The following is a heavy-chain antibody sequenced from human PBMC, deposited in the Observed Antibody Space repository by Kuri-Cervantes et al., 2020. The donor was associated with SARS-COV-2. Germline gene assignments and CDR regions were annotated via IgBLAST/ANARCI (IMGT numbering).Heavy chain of an antibody. CDR2: ISGSGGST. Sequence: GGSLRLSCAASGFAFSDYSMSWIRQAPGKGLEWVSAISGSGGSTYYADSVKGRFTISRDNAKNSLYLQMNSLRAEDTAVYYYARDLYFDYWGQGTLVTVSS. J-gene: IGHJ4*02. V-gene: IGHV3-11*04. CDR3: ARDLYFDY. CDR1: GFAFSDYS.